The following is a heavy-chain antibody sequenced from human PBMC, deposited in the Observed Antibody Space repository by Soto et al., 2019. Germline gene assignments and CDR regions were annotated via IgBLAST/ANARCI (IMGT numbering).Heavy chain of an antibody. D-gene: IGHD3-10*01. J-gene: IGHJ4*02. CDR2: ISWNGAAT. CDR3: ANLPLYGSGFDC. CDR1: GFTFDDYA. V-gene: IGHV3-9*01. Sequence: EAQLVESGGGLVQPGRSLRLSCVASGFTFDDYAIHWVRQAPGKGLAWGSGISWNGAATGYADSVKGRFTISRDNAKNSLYLQMSSLRAEDTAIYYCANLPLYGSGFDCWGQGTLVTVSS.